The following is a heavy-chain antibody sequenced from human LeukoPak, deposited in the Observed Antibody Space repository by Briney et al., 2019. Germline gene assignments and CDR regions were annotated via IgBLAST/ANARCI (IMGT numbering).Heavy chain of an antibody. CDR3: ARDGDYYGSGSYDPYTSLSA. Sequence: GGSLRLSCAASGFTFSSYAMSWVRQAPGKGLEWVSVIYSGGSTYYADSVKGRFTISRDNSKNTLYLQMNSLRAEDTAVYYCARDGDYYGSGSYDPYTSLSAWGQGTLVTVSS. V-gene: IGHV3-66*01. D-gene: IGHD3-10*01. CDR1: GFTFSSYA. CDR2: IYSGGST. J-gene: IGHJ5*02.